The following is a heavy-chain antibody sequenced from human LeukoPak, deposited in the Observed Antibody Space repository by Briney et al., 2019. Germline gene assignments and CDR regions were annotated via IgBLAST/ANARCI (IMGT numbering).Heavy chain of an antibody. D-gene: IGHD3-10*01. CDR2: FNHSGRP. CDR1: GGSFSGYY. J-gene: IGHJ4*02. V-gene: IGHV4-34*01. Sequence: PSETLSLTCAVYGGSFSGYYWTWIRQPPRKGLEWIGEFNHSGRPNYNPSLKSRVIISVDTSKNQFSLKLSSVTAADTAVYYCARGDNYYGSGIGDWGQGTLVTVSS. CDR3: ARGDNYYGSGIGD.